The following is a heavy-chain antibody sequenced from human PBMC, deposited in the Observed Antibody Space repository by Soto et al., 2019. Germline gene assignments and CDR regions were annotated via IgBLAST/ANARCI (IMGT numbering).Heavy chain of an antibody. V-gene: IGHV3-23*01. D-gene: IGHD2-8*01. CDR1: GFTFSTYA. CDR2: LFGNGGGI. CDR3: AKDREPDGLWPLEH. J-gene: IGHJ1*01. Sequence: PGGSLRLSCAASGFTFSTYAMSWVRQAPGKGLEWVSGLFGNGGGISYADSVMGRFTISRDNSNNMLYLEMHSLRVEDTGVYYCAKDREPDGLWPLEHWGMGTLATLYS.